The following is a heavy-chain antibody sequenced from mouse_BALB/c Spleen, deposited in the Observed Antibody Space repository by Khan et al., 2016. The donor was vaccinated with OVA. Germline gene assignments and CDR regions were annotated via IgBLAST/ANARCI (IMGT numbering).Heavy chain of an antibody. J-gene: IGHJ4*01. Sequence: QVQLKESGPGLVAPSQSLSITCTVSGFSLTSYGIHWVRQPPGKGLEWLVVIWSDGITTYNSALKSRLSISKDNSKSQVFLKMNSLQTDDTAMYFCARGNYYAMDYWGQGNSVTVAS. CDR1: GFSLTSYG. CDR3: ARGNYYAMDY. D-gene: IGHD2-1*01. V-gene: IGHV2-6*02. CDR2: IWSDGIT.